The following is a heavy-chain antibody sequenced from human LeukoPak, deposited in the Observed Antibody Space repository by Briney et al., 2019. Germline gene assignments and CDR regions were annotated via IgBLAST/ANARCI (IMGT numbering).Heavy chain of an antibody. CDR2: IRYDGSNK. Sequence: PGGSLRLSCAASGFTFSSYGMHWVRQAPGKGLEWVAFIRYDGSNKYYADSVKGRFTISRDNSKNTLYLQMNSLRAEDTAVYCCAKDPSLGIGYYFDYWGQGTLVTVSS. D-gene: IGHD7-27*01. CDR1: GFTFSSYG. J-gene: IGHJ4*02. CDR3: AKDPSLGIGYYFDY. V-gene: IGHV3-30*02.